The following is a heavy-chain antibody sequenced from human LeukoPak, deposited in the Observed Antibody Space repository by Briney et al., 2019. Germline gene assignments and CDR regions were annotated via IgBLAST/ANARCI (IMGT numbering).Heavy chain of an antibody. CDR3: AKRGIAAAPSFDY. CDR2: ISQDGSDK. J-gene: IGHJ4*02. V-gene: IGHV3-7*03. Sequence: QPGGSLRLSCAASGFTFSNYWMSWVRQAPGKGMEWVAIISQDGSDKYYADSVKGRFTISRDNAKNSLYLQMNSLRADDTAVYYCAKRGIAAAPSFDYWGQGTLVSVSS. D-gene: IGHD6-13*01. CDR1: GFTFSNYW.